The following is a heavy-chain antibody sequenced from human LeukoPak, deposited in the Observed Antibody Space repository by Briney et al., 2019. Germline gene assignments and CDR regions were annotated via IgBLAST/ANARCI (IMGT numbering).Heavy chain of an antibody. Sequence: GASVKVSCKASGFTFADYHIHWVRQAPGQGLEWMGWIDLNKGSTIFAQKLQGRVTTTRDTSISTAYMELSSLTSDDTAMYYCARDSTPLAGSFFDFWGQGSLVTVSS. CDR2: IDLNKGST. V-gene: IGHV1-2*02. D-gene: IGHD6-19*01. J-gene: IGHJ4*02. CDR3: ARDSTPLAGSFFDF. CDR1: GFTFADYH.